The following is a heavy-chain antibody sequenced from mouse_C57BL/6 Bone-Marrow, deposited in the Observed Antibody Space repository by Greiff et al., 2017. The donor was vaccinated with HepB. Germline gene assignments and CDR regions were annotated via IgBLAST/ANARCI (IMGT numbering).Heavy chain of an antibody. CDR2: IWTGGGT. Sequence: QVQLKESGPGLVAPSQRLSITCTVSGFSLTSYAISRVRQPPGKGLEWLGVIWTGGGTNYNSALKSRLSISKDNSKSQVCLKMNSRQTDDTARYYCASRPYYYGSSSAYWGQGTLVTVSA. D-gene: IGHD1-1*01. V-gene: IGHV2-9-1*01. J-gene: IGHJ3*01. CDR3: ASRPYYYGSSSAY. CDR1: GFSLTSYA.